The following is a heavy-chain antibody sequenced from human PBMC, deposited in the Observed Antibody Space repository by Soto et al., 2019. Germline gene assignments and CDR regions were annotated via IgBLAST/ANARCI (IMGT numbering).Heavy chain of an antibody. D-gene: IGHD2-15*01. V-gene: IGHV1-46*01. J-gene: IGHJ3*02. Sequence: ASVKVSCKASGFTFTSDYMHWVRQVAGQGLEWMGIIKLSGWITSYAQKVQGRVTMTRDTSTSRVYMEVSSLRSEDTVVYYCARYISDSDDAFDIWCEGKMVTV. CDR2: IKLSGWIT. CDR1: GFTFTSDY. CDR3: ARYISDSDDAFDI.